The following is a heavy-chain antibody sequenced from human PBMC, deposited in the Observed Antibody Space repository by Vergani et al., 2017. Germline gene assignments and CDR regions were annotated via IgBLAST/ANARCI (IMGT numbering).Heavy chain of an antibody. CDR1: GYSITSGYY. J-gene: IGHJ5*02. CDR3: VRTGALWFGETKDGGWFDP. CDR2: FYHTGSA. D-gene: IGHD3-10*01. V-gene: IGHV4-38-2*01. Sequence: QVQLLESGPGLLKPSETLSLTCSVSGYSITSGYYWCWIRQPPARGLKWIGSFYHTGSAYYNPSLKSRVTVSVDTSMNQVSLKLNSVTAADTAVYYCVRTGALWFGETKDGGWFDPWGQGTLVTVTS.